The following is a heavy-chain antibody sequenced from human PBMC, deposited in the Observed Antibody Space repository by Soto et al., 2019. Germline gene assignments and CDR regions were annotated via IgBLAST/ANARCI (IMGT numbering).Heavy chain of an antibody. D-gene: IGHD5-12*01. CDR3: AKQSGDGYNYGGD. V-gene: IGHV5-51*01. CDR2: IYPGDPDT. Sequence: GESLKISCKASGYSFTDYWIGWVRQMPVKGLEWMGVIYPGDPDTRYRPSFQGQVTISADKSTSTAYLQWNNLRASDTAMYYCAKQSGDGYNYGGDWGQGTLVTVSS. J-gene: IGHJ4*02. CDR1: GYSFTDYW.